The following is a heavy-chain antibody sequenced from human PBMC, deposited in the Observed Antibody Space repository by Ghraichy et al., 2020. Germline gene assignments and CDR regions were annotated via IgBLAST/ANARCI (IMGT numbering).Heavy chain of an antibody. CDR3: ARSREGYNPRVFDF. J-gene: IGHJ4*02. CDR2: IYYSGST. D-gene: IGHD5-24*01. Sequence: SETLSLTCTVSGGSIFDYYWSWIRQPPGKGLEWIAYIYYSGSTNYNPSLKSRVTISVDTSKNHFSLKLTSVTAADAAMYYCARSREGYNPRVFDFWGQGTLVTVSS. V-gene: IGHV4-59*01. CDR1: GGSIFDYY.